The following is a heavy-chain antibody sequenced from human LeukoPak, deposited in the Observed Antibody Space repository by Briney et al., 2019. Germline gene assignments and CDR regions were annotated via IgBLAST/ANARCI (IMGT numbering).Heavy chain of an antibody. J-gene: IGHJ4*02. V-gene: IGHV3-23*01. D-gene: IGHD5-12*01. CDR2: ISGSGGST. Sequence: GWALRLSCADSGFTFSSYAMSGVRQAPRKGLEWVSGISGSGGSTYYADSVKGRFTISRDNFKNTLYLQMNSLRVEDTAVYYCAKETGYSGYDYGDYWGQGTLVTVSS. CDR3: AKETGYSGYDYGDY. CDR1: GFTFSSYA.